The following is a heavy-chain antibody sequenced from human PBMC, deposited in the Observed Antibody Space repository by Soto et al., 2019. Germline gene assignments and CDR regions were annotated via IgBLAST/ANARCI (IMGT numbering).Heavy chain of an antibody. CDR3: ASTPVTYYYGSGSHLGLVFDY. D-gene: IGHD3-10*01. CDR2: ISHSGSV. V-gene: IGHV4-39*01. CDR1: GGSVSNSQYF. J-gene: IGHJ4*02. Sequence: SETLSLTCTVSGGSVSNSQYFWVWLRQPPGKGLEWIGTISHSGSVHYNPSLNSPVTISVDTSKNQFSLKLPSVTAADTAVYYCASTPVTYYYGSGSHLGLVFDYWGQGTLVTVSS.